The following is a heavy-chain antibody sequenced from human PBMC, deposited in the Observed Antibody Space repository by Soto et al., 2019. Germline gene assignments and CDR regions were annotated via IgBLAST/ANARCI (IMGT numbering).Heavy chain of an antibody. D-gene: IGHD2-15*01. CDR3: ARGYCSGGSCYSVY. V-gene: IGHV1-18*01. Sequence: ASVKVCCKASGYTFNSYGICWVRQEPGQGLEWMGWISAYNGNTNYAQKLQGRVTMTTDTSTSTAYMELRSLRSDDTAVYYCARGYCSGGSCYSVYWGQGTLVTVSS. CDR1: GYTFNSYG. J-gene: IGHJ4*02. CDR2: ISAYNGNT.